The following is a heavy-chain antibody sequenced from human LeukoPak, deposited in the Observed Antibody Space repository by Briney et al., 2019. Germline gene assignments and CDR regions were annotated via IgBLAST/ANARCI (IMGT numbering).Heavy chain of an antibody. CDR2: ISGSGGST. J-gene: IGHJ5*02. V-gene: IGHV3-23*01. CDR1: GFTLSSYA. Sequence: GGSLRLSWAAYGFTLSSYAMSWVRQAPGRGREWVSAISGSGGSTYYADSVKGRFTISRDNSKHTLYLQMNSLRAEDTAVYYCAKEYDLASSGWDRWGQGTLVTVSS. CDR3: AKEYDLASSGWDR. D-gene: IGHD6-19*01.